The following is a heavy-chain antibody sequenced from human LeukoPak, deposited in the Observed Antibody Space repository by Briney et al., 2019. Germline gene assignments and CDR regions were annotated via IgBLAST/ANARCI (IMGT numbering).Heavy chain of an antibody. J-gene: IGHJ4*02. Sequence: GGSLRLSCAASGFTFSSYVMSWVRQAPGKGLEWVAIISGSGGSIFYTDSVKGRFTISRDNSKNTLYLQMSSLRAEDTDVYYCARRIVGQAPDYWGQGTLVTVSS. CDR3: ARRIVGQAPDY. V-gene: IGHV3-23*01. CDR2: ISGSGGSI. CDR1: GFTFSSYV. D-gene: IGHD1-26*01.